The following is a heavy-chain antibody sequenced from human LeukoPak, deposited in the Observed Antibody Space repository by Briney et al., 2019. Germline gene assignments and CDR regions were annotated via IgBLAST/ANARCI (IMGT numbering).Heavy chain of an antibody. J-gene: IGHJ4*02. V-gene: IGHV3-11*01. CDR3: ARDGRLDY. CDR2: IGTSDTHT. Sequence: PGGSLRLSCVASRFTFSDYYMSWIRQAPGKGLEWISCIGTSDTHTYYADSVKGRFTISRYNADNSLFLQMDSLTADDTAMYYCARDGRLDYWGQGTLVTVPS. CDR1: RFTFSDYY.